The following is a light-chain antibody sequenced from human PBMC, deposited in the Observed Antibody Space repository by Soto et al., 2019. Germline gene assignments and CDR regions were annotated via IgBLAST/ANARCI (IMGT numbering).Light chain of an antibody. V-gene: IGKV3-20*01. J-gene: IGKJ1*01. CDR3: QQYRSSPAT. Sequence: EIVLTQSPGTLSLSPGERATRSCRASQSVSSRYLAWYQQKPGQAPRLLVYGASSSASSRAIGIPDRFSGGGSGTDFTLTISRLEPEDFAVYYCQQYRSSPATFGQGTKADIK. CDR2: GASSSAS. CDR1: QSVSSRY.